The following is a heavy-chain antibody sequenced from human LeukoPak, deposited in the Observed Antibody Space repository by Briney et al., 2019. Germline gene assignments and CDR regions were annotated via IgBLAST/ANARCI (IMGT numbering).Heavy chain of an antibody. Sequence: AGSLKLSCAASGFTFSGSVMHWVRQAAGKGLEWVGRIKCKRNNYATAYAPSVKGRFTISRDDSKNIVYLHMDSLKTEDTALYYCSRLEDTSPIEVALDIWGQGTVATV. CDR1: GFTFSGSV. D-gene: IGHD2-2*01. CDR2: IKCKRNNYAT. CDR3: SRLEDTSPIEVALDI. V-gene: IGHV3-73*01. J-gene: IGHJ3*02.